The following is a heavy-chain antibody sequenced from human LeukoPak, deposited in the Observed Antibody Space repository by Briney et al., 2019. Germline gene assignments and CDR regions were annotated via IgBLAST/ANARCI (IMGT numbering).Heavy chain of an antibody. V-gene: IGHV3-30*18. CDR3: AKDSLPLKADFYFSMGYFYPQTFFS. CDR2: ISYDGSNK. J-gene: IGHJ6*01. Sequence: HPGGSLRLSCAASGFTFSSYGMHWVRQAPGKGLEWVAVISYDGSNKYYADSVKGRFTISRDNSKNTPYLQMNSLRAEGPAWYYCAKDSLPLKADFYFSMGYFYPQTFFSWGPGT. D-gene: IGHD3-22*01. CDR1: GFTFSSYG.